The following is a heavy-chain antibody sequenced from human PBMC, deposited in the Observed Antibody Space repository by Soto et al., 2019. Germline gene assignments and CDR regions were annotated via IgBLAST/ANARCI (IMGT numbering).Heavy chain of an antibody. J-gene: IGHJ4*02. D-gene: IGHD2-2*01. CDR2: ISSTGSPM. CDR1: GLPFITHN. CDR3: ARDPDTSSKIDY. Sequence: QVQLVESGGGLAKPGGSLKLPCEASGLPFITHNMTWFRRPPGKGLEWLSYISSTGSPMYYADSVKGRFTISRDNAKNSLYLQMDSLRAEDTAVYYCARDPDTSSKIDYWGQGTLVTVSS. V-gene: IGHV3-11*01.